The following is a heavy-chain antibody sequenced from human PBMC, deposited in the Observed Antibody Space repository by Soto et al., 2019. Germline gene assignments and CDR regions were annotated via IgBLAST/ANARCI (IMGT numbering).Heavy chain of an antibody. J-gene: IGHJ5*02. Sequence: ASVKVYCKASGYTFSDYYVHWVREAPGQGLEWMGWINPSSGGTIYTQRFQGRVTMTRDTSISTVYMELSRLTSDDTAVYYCAREMGVIGAPGYTWFDPWGQGALVTVSS. D-gene: IGHD1-26*01. CDR1: GYTFSDYY. CDR3: AREMGVIGAPGYTWFDP. CDR2: INPSSGGT. V-gene: IGHV1-2*02.